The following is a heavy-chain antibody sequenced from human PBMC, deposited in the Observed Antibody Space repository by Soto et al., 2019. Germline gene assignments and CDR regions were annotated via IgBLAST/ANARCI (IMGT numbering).Heavy chain of an antibody. V-gene: IGHV3-30-3*01. CDR3: ARGVWQLVRGRYAFDI. J-gene: IGHJ3*02. CDR2: ISYDGSNK. CDR1: GFTFSSYA. D-gene: IGHD6-6*01. Sequence: QVQLVESGGGVVQPGRSLRLSCAASGFTFSSYAMHWIRQAPGKGLEWVAVISYDGSNKYYADSVKGRFTISRDNSKNTLYLQMNSLRAEDTAVYYCARGVWQLVRGRYAFDIWGQGTMVTVSS.